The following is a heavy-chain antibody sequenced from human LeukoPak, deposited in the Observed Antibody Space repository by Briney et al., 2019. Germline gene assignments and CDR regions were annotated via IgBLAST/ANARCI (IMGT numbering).Heavy chain of an antibody. CDR1: GYTFTSYD. Sequence: GAAVKVSCKASGYTFTSYDINWVRQATGQGLEWMGWMNPNSGNTGYAQKFQGRVTMTRNTSISTAYMELSSLRSEDTAVYYCARAYWGIDAFDIWGQGTMVTVSS. V-gene: IGHV1-8*01. J-gene: IGHJ3*02. D-gene: IGHD6-13*01. CDR3: ARAYWGIDAFDI. CDR2: MNPNSGNT.